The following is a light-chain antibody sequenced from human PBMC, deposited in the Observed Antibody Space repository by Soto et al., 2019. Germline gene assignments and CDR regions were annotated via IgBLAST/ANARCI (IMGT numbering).Light chain of an antibody. CDR2: AAS. V-gene: IGKV1-12*01. Sequence: DIQMTQSPSSVSASVGDRVTITCRASQGISSWLAWYQQKPGKAPKLLIYAASSLQSGVPSRFSGSGSGTEFTLSINNLQPEDFATYYCQQYNTDSRLWTFGQGTKVDIK. CDR1: QGISSW. CDR3: QQYNTDSRLWT. J-gene: IGKJ1*01.